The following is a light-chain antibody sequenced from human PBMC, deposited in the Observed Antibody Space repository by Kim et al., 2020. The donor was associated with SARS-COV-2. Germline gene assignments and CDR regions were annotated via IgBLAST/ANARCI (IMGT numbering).Light chain of an antibody. V-gene: IGKV3-20*01. CDR2: VAS. J-gene: IGKJ4*01. Sequence: LSLVERGTLSCRASQNIRTNFLAWYQQKPGQYPRLLMYVASTRATGIPDRFSGSGSGTDFTLTIDRVEPEDSAVYYCQQYGDSITFGGGTKVDIK. CDR1: QNIRTNF. CDR3: QQYGDSIT.